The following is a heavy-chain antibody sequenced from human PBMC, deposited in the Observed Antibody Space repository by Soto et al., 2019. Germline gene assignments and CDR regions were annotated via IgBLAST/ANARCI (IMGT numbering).Heavy chain of an antibody. D-gene: IGHD4-4*01. J-gene: IGHJ4*02. CDR1: GFTFVDYT. V-gene: IGHV3-43*01. CDR3: AKADTVTTPWAVDY. Sequence: GGSLRLSCAASGFTFVDYTMHCVRQAPGKGLEWVSLISWDGGSTYYADSVKGRFTISRDNSKNSLYLQMNSLRTEDTALYYCAKADTVTTPWAVDYWGQGTLVTVSS. CDR2: ISWDGGST.